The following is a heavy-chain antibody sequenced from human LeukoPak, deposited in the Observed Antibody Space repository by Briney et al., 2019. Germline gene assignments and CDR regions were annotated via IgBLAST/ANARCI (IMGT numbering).Heavy chain of an antibody. CDR1: GGSISSSSYY. CDR3: ARPGIVGANLWYFDL. CDR2: INHSGST. D-gene: IGHD1-26*01. Sequence: SETLSLTCTVSGGSISSSSYYWGWIRQPPGKGLEWIGEINHSGSTNYNPSLKSRVTISVDTSKNQFSLKLSSVTAADTAVYYCARPGIVGANLWYFDLWGRGTLVTVSS. J-gene: IGHJ2*01. V-gene: IGHV4-39*07.